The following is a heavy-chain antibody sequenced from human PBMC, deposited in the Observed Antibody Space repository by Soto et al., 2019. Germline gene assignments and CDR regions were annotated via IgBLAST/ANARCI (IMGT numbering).Heavy chain of an antibody. J-gene: IGHJ1*01. CDR2: ISGNSGSI. V-gene: IGHV3-9*01. Sequence: EVQLVESGGGLVQPGRSLRLSCAASGFTFDDYAMHWVRQAPGKGLEWVSGISGNSGSIGYADSVKGRFTISRDNAKNSLYLQMNSLRAEDTALYYCARGLGGSCYSGSQHWGQGTLVTVSS. CDR3: ARGLGGSCYSGSQH. D-gene: IGHD2-15*01. CDR1: GFTFDDYA.